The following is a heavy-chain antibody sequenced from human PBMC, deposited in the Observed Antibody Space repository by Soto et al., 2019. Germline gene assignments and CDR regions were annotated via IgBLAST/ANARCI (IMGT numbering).Heavy chain of an antibody. Sequence: SVKVSCKASGGTFSSYAISWVRQAPGQGLEWMGGIIPIFGTANYAQKFQGRVTITADESTSTAYMELSSLRSEDTAVYYCARDLGYCSGGSCPVFDYWGQGTLVTVSS. D-gene: IGHD2-15*01. CDR1: GGTFSSYA. V-gene: IGHV1-69*13. J-gene: IGHJ4*02. CDR2: IIPIFGTA. CDR3: ARDLGYCSGGSCPVFDY.